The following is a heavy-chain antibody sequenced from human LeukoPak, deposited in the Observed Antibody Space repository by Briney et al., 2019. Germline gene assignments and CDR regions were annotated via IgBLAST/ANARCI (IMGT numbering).Heavy chain of an antibody. V-gene: IGHV4-59*01. J-gene: IGHJ5*02. CDR1: GGSISSYY. D-gene: IGHD6-13*01. Sequence: SETLSLTCTVSGGSISSYYWSWIRQPPGKGLEWIGYIYYSGSTNYNPSLKSRVSISVDTSKNQFSLQLSSVTAADTAVYYCARETAAAGRANWFDPWGQGTLVAVSS. CDR2: IYYSGST. CDR3: ARETAAAGRANWFDP.